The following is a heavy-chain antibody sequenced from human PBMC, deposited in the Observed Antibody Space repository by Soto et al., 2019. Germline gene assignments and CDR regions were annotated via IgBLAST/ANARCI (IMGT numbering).Heavy chain of an antibody. CDR3: AGTLMTTVTTYAFDI. V-gene: IGHV3-74*01. Sequence: VGSLRLSCAASGFTFSSYWMHWVRQAPGKGLVWVSRINSDGSSTSYADPVKGRFTISRDNAKNTLNLQMNSLRAEDTAVYYCAGTLMTTVTTYAFDIWGQGTMVTVSS. J-gene: IGHJ3*02. CDR2: INSDGSST. CDR1: GFTFSSYW. D-gene: IGHD4-4*01.